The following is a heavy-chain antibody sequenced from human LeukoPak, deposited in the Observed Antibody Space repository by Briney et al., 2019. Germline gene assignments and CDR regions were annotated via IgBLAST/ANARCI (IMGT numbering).Heavy chain of an antibody. V-gene: IGHV3-48*03. Sequence: GGTLRLSCAASGFTFNRYGMSWVRQAPGKGLEWVSYISSSGSTIYYADSVKGRFTISRDNAKNSLYLQMNSLRAEDTAVYYCAKDYQYHYSGSTGVYYYYYMDVWGKGTTVTVSS. CDR3: AKDYQYHYSGSTGVYYYYYMDV. D-gene: IGHD3-10*01. CDR2: ISSSGSTI. CDR1: GFTFNRYG. J-gene: IGHJ6*03.